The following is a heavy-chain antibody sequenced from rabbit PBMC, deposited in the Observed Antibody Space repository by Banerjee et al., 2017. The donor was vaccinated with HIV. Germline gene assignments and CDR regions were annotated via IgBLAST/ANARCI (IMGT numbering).Heavy chain of an antibody. J-gene: IGHJ4*01. CDR1: GFSFSSYW. Sequence: QEQLEESGGDLVKPEGSLTLTCKASGFSFSSYWMSWVRQAPGKGLELIACIYTGTSGSTWYANWAKGRFTISKTSWTTVTLQMTSLTAADTATYFCARDLAGVIGWNFNLGGPGTLVTV. D-gene: IGHD4-1*01. V-gene: IGHV1S45*01. CDR3: ARDLAGVIGWNFNL. CDR2: IYTGTSGST.